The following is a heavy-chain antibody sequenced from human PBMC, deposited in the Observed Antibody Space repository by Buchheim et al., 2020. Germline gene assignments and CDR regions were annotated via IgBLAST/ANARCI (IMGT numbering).Heavy chain of an antibody. D-gene: IGHD6-19*01. CDR3: AKDYSSGWYRYYYYGMDV. CDR1: GFTFSSYA. CDR2: ISGSGGST. V-gene: IGHV3-23*04. J-gene: IGHJ6*02. Sequence: EVQLVESGGGLVQPGGSPRLSCAASGFTFSSYAMSWVRQAPGKGLEWVSAISGSGGSTYYADSVKGRFTISRDNSKNTLYLQMNSLRAEDTAVYYCAKDYSSGWYRYYYYGMDVWGQGTT.